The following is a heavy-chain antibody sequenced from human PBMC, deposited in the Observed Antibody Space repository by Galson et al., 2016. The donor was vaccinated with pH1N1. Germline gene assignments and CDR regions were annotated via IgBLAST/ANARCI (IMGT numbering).Heavy chain of an antibody. Sequence: PALVKPTQTLTLTCTFSGFSLSTSGMCVSWIRQPPGKALEWLALIDWDDDKYYSTSLKTRLTISKDTPKNQVVLTMTNMDPVDTATYYCARLDYGDYSGYFEYWGRGTLVTVSS. CDR2: IDWDDDK. V-gene: IGHV2-70*01. CDR3: ARLDYGDYSGYFEY. D-gene: IGHD4-17*01. CDR1: GFSLSTSGMC. J-gene: IGHJ2*01.